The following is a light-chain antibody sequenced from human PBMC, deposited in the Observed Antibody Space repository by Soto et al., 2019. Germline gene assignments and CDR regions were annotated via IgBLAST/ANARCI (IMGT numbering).Light chain of an antibody. CDR2: DVS. V-gene: IGLV2-11*01. Sequence: QSVLTQPRSVSGSPGQSVTISCTGTSSDVGDYKYVSWYRQHPGKAPKLIIYDVSERPSGVPDRFSGSKSGNTASLTISGLQAEDEADYYCCSYAGSYSYVFGTGTKVTVL. CDR3: CSYAGSYSYV. CDR1: SSDVGDYKY. J-gene: IGLJ1*01.